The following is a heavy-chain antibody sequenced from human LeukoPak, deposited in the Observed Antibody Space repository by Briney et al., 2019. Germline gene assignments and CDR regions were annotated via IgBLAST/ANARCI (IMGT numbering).Heavy chain of an antibody. CDR1: GGSISNYY. J-gene: IGHJ4*02. CDR3: ARHLYSSGWYDY. V-gene: IGHV4-59*08. D-gene: IGHD6-13*01. Sequence: SETLSLTCTVSGGSISNYYWSWIRQSPGKGLEWIGYIYYGGKINYNPSLMSRVTISVDPSKNQISLKLGSMTAADAAVYYCARHLYSSGWYDYWGQGTLVTVSS. CDR2: IYYGGKI.